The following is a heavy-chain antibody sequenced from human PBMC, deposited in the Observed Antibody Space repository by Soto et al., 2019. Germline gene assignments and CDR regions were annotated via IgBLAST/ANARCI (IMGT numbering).Heavy chain of an antibody. CDR2: ISYDGSNK. D-gene: IGHD3-9*01. J-gene: IGHJ4*02. Sequence: GGSLRLSCAASGFTFSSYGMHWVRQAPGKGLEWVAVISYDGSNKYYADSVKGRFTISRDNSKNTLYLQMNSLRAEDTAVYYCAKDPDGLATLDYWGQGTLVTVSS. CDR1: GFTFSSYG. V-gene: IGHV3-30*18. CDR3: AKDPDGLATLDY.